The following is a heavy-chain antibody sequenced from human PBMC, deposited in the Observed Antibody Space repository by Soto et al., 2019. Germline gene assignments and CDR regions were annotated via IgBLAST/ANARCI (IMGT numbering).Heavy chain of an antibody. CDR3: ARDRRVRFLSPDAFDI. J-gene: IGHJ3*02. V-gene: IGHV1-18*01. D-gene: IGHD3-3*01. CDR1: GYTFTSYG. Sequence: GASVKVSCKASGYTFTSYGIGWVRQAPGQGLEWMGWISAYNGNTNYAQKFQGRVTMTRDTSASTAYMELSSLRSEDTAVYYCARDRRVRFLSPDAFDIWGQGTMVTVSS. CDR2: ISAYNGNT.